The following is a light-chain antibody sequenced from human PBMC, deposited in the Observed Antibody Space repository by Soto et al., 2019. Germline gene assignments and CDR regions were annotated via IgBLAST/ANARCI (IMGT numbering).Light chain of an antibody. CDR3: SSYTSSTTRL. J-gene: IGLJ1*01. CDR1: SSDVGGYHY. CDR2: DVS. Sequence: QSVLTQPASVTGSPGQSITLYCTGSSSDVGGYHYVSWYQQHPGKAPKLMIYDVSNRPSGVSNRFSGSKSGNTAPLTISGLQAEDEADYYCSSYTSSTTRLFGNGTKVTVL. V-gene: IGLV2-14*01.